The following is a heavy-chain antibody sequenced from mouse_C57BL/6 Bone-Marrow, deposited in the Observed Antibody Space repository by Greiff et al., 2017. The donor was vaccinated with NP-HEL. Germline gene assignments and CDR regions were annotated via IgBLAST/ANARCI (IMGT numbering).Heavy chain of an antibody. D-gene: IGHD1-1*01. CDR2: IDPANGNT. J-gene: IGHJ4*01. V-gene: IGHV14-3*01. CDR3: ARSTIYYYGSSYQAMDY. Sequence: VQLKQSVAELVRPGASVKLSCTASGFNIKNTYMHWVKQRPEQGLEWIGRIDPANGNTKYAPKFQGKATITADTSSNTAYLQLSSLTSEDTAIYYCARSTIYYYGSSYQAMDYWGQGTSVTVSS. CDR1: GFNIKNTY.